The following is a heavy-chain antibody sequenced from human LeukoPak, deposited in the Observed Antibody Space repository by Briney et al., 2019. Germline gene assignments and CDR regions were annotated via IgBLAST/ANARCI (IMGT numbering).Heavy chain of an antibody. CDR2: IYYSGST. D-gene: IGHD6-19*01. J-gene: IGHJ4*02. CDR1: GGSISSGDYY. CDR3: ARDPELSGWTPFFDY. V-gene: IGHV4-30-4*01. Sequence: SETLSLTCTVSGGSISSGDYYWSWIRQPPGKGLEWIGYIYYSGSTYYNPSLKSRVTISVDTSKNQFSLKLSSVTAADTAVHYCARDPELSGWTPFFDYWGQGTLVTVSS.